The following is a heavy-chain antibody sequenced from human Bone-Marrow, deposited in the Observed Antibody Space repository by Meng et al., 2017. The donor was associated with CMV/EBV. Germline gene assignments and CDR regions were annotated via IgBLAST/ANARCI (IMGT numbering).Heavy chain of an antibody. CDR1: GFTFSSYS. CDR3: ARYGVIGYYYGMDV. D-gene: IGHD3-16*02. J-gene: IGHJ6*02. CDR2: ISSSSSYI. Sequence: GGSLRLSCAASGFTFSSYSMNWVRQAPGKGLEWVSSISSSSSYIYYADSVKGRFTISRDNAKNSLYLQMNSLRAEDTAVYYCARYGVIGYYYGMDVWGQGTTVTVSS. V-gene: IGHV3-21*01.